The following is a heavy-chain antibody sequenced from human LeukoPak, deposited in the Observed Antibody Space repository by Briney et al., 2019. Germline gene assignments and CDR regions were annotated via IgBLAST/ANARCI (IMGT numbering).Heavy chain of an antibody. V-gene: IGHV4-31*11. CDR2: IYYSGST. J-gene: IGHJ5*02. Sequence: SETLSLTCAVYGGSFSSGGYYWSWIRQHPGKGLEWIGYIYYSGSTYYNPSLKSRVTISVDTSKNQFSLKLSSVTAADTAVYYCARAPYYDFWSGPQNWFDPWGQGTLVTVSS. D-gene: IGHD3-3*01. CDR3: ARAPYYDFWSGPQNWFDP. CDR1: GGSFSSGGYY.